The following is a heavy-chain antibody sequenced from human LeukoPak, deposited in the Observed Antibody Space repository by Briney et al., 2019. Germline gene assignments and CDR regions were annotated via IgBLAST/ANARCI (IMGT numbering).Heavy chain of an antibody. CDR3: ARVEKGGYSSAPRDDALDI. Sequence: GASVKVSCKASRYTFTRYFMHWVGQAPSQEREWMGRINPSGGRTSYAQKFQGRVTITAEKSTSTAYLELSSLRAEDTAVCYCARVEKGGYSSAPRDDALDIWGQGTMVTVSS. V-gene: IGHV1-46*01. D-gene: IGHD6-19*01. J-gene: IGHJ3*02. CDR2: INPSGGRT. CDR1: RYTFTRYF.